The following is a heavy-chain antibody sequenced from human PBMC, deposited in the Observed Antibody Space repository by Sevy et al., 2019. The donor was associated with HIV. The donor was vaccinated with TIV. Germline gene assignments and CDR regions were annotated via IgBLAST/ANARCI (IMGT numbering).Heavy chain of an antibody. V-gene: IGHV3-15*01. CDR1: GFSFKNVW. J-gene: IGHJ3*02. CDR2: GKRKSDGGSI. CDR3: ATVLGAGAAGAFEI. D-gene: IGHD1-26*01. Sequence: GGSLRVSCAGSGFSFKNVWMTWVRQTPGKGLEWVGHGKRKSDGGSIDYGSPVNGRFTISRDDSKDMLYLQMSSLKTEDTVVYYCATVLGAGAAGAFEIRGQGTMVTVSS.